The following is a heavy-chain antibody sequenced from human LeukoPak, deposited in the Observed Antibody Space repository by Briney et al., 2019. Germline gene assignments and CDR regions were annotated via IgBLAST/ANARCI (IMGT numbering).Heavy chain of an antibody. CDR2: IYYSGST. D-gene: IGHD1-26*01. Sequence: SETLSLTCTVSGGSISSSSYYWGWIRQPPGKGLEWIGSIYYSGSTYYNPSLKSRVTISVDTSKNQFSLKLSSVTAADTAVYYCARLPSRGLPRYYYYYMDVWGKGTTVTVSS. J-gene: IGHJ6*03. CDR3: ARLPSRGLPRYYYYYMDV. CDR1: GGSISSSSYY. V-gene: IGHV4-39*01.